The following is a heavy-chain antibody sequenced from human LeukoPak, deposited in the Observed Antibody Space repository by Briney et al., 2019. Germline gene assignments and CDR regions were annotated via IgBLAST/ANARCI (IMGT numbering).Heavy chain of an antibody. CDR1: GFTFSNAW. Sequence: GGSLRLSCAASGFTFSNAWMSWVRQAPGKGLEWVDRIKSKTDGGTTDYAAPVKGRFTISRDDSKNTLYLQMNSLKTEDTAVYYCTNTFEGPQDDAFDIWGQGTMVTVSS. V-gene: IGHV3-15*01. CDR2: IKSKTDGGTT. D-gene: IGHD3-9*01. CDR3: TNTFEGPQDDAFDI. J-gene: IGHJ3*02.